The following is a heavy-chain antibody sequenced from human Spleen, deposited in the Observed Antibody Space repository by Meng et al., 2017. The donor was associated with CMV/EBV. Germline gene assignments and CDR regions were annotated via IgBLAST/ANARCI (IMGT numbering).Heavy chain of an antibody. J-gene: IGHJ5*02. D-gene: IGHD3-3*01. CDR1: KFTFGGYC. CDR3: VRDLPPYYDFWSGYLDL. V-gene: IGHV3-21*01. CDR2: ISSTSTYI. Sequence: GESLKISCAASKFTFGGYCMNWVHQAPGKGLEWVSSISSTSTYIYYADSVKGRFTISRDNAKNSLYLEMDSLRAEDTAVYYCVRDLPPYYDFWSGYLDLWGQGTLVTVSS.